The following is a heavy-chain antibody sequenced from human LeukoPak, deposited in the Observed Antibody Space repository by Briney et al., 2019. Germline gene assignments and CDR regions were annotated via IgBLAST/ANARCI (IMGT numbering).Heavy chain of an antibody. Sequence: PGGSLRLSCAASGFTFDDYAMHWVRQAPGKGLEWVSGISRNSGSIGYADSVKGRFTISRDNAKNSLYLQMNSLRAEDTALYYCAKLPLGGRRGTGYWGQGTLVTVSS. CDR1: GFTFDDYA. CDR2: ISRNSGSI. V-gene: IGHV3-9*01. J-gene: IGHJ4*02. D-gene: IGHD3/OR15-3a*01. CDR3: AKLPLGGRRGTGY.